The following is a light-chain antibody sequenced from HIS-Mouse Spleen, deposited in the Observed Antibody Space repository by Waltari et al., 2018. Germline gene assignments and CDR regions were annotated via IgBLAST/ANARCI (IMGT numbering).Light chain of an antibody. Sequence: SYELTQPPSVSVSPGQTARITCSGDALPNTPAYWYQQKSGQAPVLVIYEDSKRPSGIPERFSGSSSGTMATLTISGAQVEDEADYYCYSTDSSGNHRVFGGGTKLTVL. CDR1: ALPNTP. J-gene: IGLJ2*01. V-gene: IGLV3-10*01. CDR2: EDS. CDR3: YSTDSSGNHRV.